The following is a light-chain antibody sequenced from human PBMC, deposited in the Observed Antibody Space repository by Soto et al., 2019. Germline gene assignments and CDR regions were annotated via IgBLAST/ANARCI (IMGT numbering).Light chain of an antibody. CDR1: SSDVGSHNL. V-gene: IGLV2-23*02. Sequence: QSALTQPASVSGSPGQSITISCTGTSSDVGSHNLVSWYQQHPGQAPKLMIYEVSKRPLGVSTRFSASKSGNTASLTISGLQAEDEADYYCQTWGTGILVFGGGTKVTVL. CDR2: EVS. J-gene: IGLJ2*01. CDR3: QTWGTGILV.